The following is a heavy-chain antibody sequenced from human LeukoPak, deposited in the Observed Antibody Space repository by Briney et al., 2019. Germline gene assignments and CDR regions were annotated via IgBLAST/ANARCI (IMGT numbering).Heavy chain of an antibody. V-gene: IGHV3-23*01. D-gene: IGHD2-21*01. CDR2: TSGSGGST. CDR3: AKDPPRGHIVVLSHY. J-gene: IGHJ4*02. Sequence: PGGSLTLSCAASGFTFSSYAMSWVRQAPGKGLEWVSATSGSGGSTYYADSVKGRFTISRDNSKNTLDLQMNSLRAEETAVYYCAKDPPRGHIVVLSHYWGQGTLVTVSS. CDR1: GFTFSSYA.